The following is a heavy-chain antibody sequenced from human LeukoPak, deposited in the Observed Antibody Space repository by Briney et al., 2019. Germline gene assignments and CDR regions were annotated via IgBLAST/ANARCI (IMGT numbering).Heavy chain of an antibody. CDR3: ARVLEAASFDY. V-gene: IGHV3-7*01. CDR1: GFTFSSYW. D-gene: IGHD6-13*01. J-gene: IGHJ4*02. Sequence: PGGSLRLSCAASGFTFSSYWMTWVRQAPGKGLEWVANIKQDGSEKYYVDSVKGRFTISRDNAKNSVYLQMNSLRADDTAVYYCARVLEAASFDYWGQGSPVTVSS. CDR2: IKQDGSEK.